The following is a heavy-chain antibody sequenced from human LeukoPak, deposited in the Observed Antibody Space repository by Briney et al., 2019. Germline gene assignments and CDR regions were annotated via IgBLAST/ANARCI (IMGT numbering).Heavy chain of an antibody. V-gene: IGHV4-59*01. CDR3: ARVSWFPGTSYYYMDV. J-gene: IGHJ6*03. CDR2: IYYSGTT. D-gene: IGHD1-1*01. Sequence: RTSETLSLTCTVSGGSISSYYWSWIRQPPGKGLDCIGYIYYSGTTNYNPSLKSRVTISLDTSKNQFSLKLTSVTAADTAVYYCARVSWFPGTSYYYMDVWGKGTTVTVSS. CDR1: GGSISSYY.